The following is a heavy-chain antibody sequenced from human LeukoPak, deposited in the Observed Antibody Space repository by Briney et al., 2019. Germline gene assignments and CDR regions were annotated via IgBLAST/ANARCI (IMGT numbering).Heavy chain of an antibody. CDR3: AKDMAAYYYASGNIDY. V-gene: IGHV3-20*04. J-gene: IGHJ4*02. CDR1: GFTFDDYG. CDR2: INWNGGST. Sequence: GGSPRLSCATSGFTFDDYGMSWVRQVPGKGLEWVSGINWNGGSTGYADSVKGRFTISRDNAKNSLYLQMNSLRAEDTALYYCAKDMAAYYYASGNIDYWGQGTLVTVSS. D-gene: IGHD3-10*01.